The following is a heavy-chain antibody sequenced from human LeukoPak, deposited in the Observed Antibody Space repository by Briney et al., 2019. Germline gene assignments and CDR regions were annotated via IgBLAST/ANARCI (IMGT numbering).Heavy chain of an antibody. CDR1: GFTFSSYA. V-gene: IGHV3-23*01. CDR3: ARDLRDSRGSYGSDY. CDR2: ISGSGGST. Sequence: GGSLRLSCAASGFTFSSYAMSWVRQAPGKGLEWVSAISGSGGSTYYADSVKGRFTISRDHSKNTLYLQMNNLRAEDTAVYFCARDLRDSRGSYGSDYWGQGTLVTVSS. J-gene: IGHJ4*02. D-gene: IGHD1-26*01.